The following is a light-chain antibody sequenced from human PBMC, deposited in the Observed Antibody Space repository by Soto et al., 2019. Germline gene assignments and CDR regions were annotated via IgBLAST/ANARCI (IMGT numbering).Light chain of an antibody. CDR3: QQYGSSPRYS. V-gene: IGKV3-20*01. CDR2: AVS. J-gene: IGKJ2*03. CDR1: QSVDSRY. Sequence: EIVLTQSPRTLSLSPGERATLSCRASQSVDSRYLAWYQQKPGQAPRLLIHAVSRRATGIPDRFSGSGSGTDFTLTISRLEPEDFAEYYCQQYGSSPRYSFGRGTKLDIK.